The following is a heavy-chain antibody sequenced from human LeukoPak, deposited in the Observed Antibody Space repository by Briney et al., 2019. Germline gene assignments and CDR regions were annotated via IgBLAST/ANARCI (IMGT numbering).Heavy chain of an antibody. D-gene: IGHD5-12*01. CDR1: GGSISSGDYY. Sequence: SQTLSLTCTVSGGSISSGDYYWSWIRQPAGKGLEWIGRIYTSGSTNYNPSLKSRVTISVDTSKNQFSLNVSSVTAADTAVYYCARATSSYFYYMDVWGKGTTVTISS. CDR2: IYTSGST. V-gene: IGHV4-61*02. CDR3: ARATSSYFYYMDV. J-gene: IGHJ6*03.